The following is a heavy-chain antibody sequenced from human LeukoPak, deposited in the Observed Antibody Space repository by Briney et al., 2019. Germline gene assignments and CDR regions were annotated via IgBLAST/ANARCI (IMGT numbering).Heavy chain of an antibody. D-gene: IGHD3-10*01. CDR1: GFTVSSNY. CDR2: IYSGGST. Sequence: AGGSLRLSCAASGFTVSSNYMSWVRQAPGKGLEWVSVIYSGGSTYYADSVKGRFTISRDNSKNTLYLQMNSLRAEDTAVYYCASSGTMFRVEWAPDYWGQGTLVTVSS. CDR3: ASSGTMFRVEWAPDY. V-gene: IGHV3-66*02. J-gene: IGHJ4*02.